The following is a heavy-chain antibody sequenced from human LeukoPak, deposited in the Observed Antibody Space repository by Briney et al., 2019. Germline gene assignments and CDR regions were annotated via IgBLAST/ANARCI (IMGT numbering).Heavy chain of an antibody. CDR1: GGSISTYY. CDR3: ARSIAVGGPQFAYYYYMDV. CDR2: IYTSGST. Sequence: PSQTLSLTCTISGGSISTYYWSWIRQPAGKGLEWIGRIYTSGSTNYNPSLKSRVTISVDKSKKQFSLKLSSVPAADTGVYYCARSIAVGGPQFAYYYYMDVWGKGTTVTVSS. D-gene: IGHD6-13*01. V-gene: IGHV4-4*07. J-gene: IGHJ6*03.